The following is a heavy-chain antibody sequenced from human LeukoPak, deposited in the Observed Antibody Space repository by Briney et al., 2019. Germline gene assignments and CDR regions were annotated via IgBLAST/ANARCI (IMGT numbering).Heavy chain of an antibody. CDR2: IKQDGSEK. Sequence: GGSLRLSCAASGFTFSSYAMHWVRQAPGKGLEWVANIKQDGSEKYYVDSVKGRFTISRDNSKNTLYLQMNSLRAEDTAVYYCAKTRDPGYSSGWYEHGFDYWGQGTLVTVSS. CDR3: AKTRDPGYSSGWYEHGFDY. V-gene: IGHV3-7*01. CDR1: GFTFSSYA. J-gene: IGHJ4*02. D-gene: IGHD6-19*01.